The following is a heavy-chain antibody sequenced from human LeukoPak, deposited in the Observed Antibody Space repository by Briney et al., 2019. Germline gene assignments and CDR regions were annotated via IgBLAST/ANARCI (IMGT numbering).Heavy chain of an antibody. V-gene: IGHV3-66*03. CDR1: GFTVSSNY. J-gene: IGHJ4*02. CDR2: IYSDNT. D-gene: IGHD3-10*01. Sequence: GGSLRLSCAASGFTVSSNYMSWVRQAPGKGLEWVSFIYSDNTHYSDSVRGRFTISRDNSKNTLYLQTNSLRAEDTAVYYCARYYRLDYWGQGTLVTVSS. CDR3: ARYYRLDY.